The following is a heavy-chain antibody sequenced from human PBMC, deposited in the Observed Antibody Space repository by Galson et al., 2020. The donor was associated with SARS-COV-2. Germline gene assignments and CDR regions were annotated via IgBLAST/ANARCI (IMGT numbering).Heavy chain of an antibody. V-gene: IGHV3-30*18. CDR2: VSSDGSNK. Sequence: GGSLRLSCAASGFTFNYYGMYWVRQAPGKGLEWVAVVSSDGSNKYYADSVKGRFTISRDNSKDTLYLQMNSLRPEDTAVYYCAKDGVKRIVIFGGVYYYTIDVWGQGTTVTVSS. CDR1: GFTFNYYG. J-gene: IGHJ6*02. CDR3: AKDGVKRIVIFGGVYYYTIDV. D-gene: IGHD3-3*02.